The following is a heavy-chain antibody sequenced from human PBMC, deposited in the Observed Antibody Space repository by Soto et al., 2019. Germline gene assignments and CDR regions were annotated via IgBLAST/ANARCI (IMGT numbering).Heavy chain of an antibody. Sequence: QVQLVESGGGVVQPGRSLRLSCAASGFTFSLYGMHWVRQAPGKGLEWVAVIWYDGSNKFYADSVKGRFTISRDNSKNTLYLQMNSLRDEDTAVYYCARGLRGISFYGMDVWGQGTPVIVSS. CDR1: GFTFSLYG. CDR3: ARGLRGISFYGMDV. CDR2: IWYDGSNK. V-gene: IGHV3-33*01. J-gene: IGHJ6*02. D-gene: IGHD3-16*01.